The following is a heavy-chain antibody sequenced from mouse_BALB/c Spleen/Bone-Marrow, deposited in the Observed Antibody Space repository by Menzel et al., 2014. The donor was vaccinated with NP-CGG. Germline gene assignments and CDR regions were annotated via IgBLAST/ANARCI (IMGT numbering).Heavy chain of an antibody. J-gene: IGHJ1*01. D-gene: IGHD2-3*01. Sequence: VQLQESGAGLARPGASVKMSCKASGYTFTSYTMHWIKQRPGQGLEWIGYIDPSSGYSNYNQKFKDKATLTADISSSTAYMQLSSLTSEDSAVYYCAPYDGYYNWYFDVWGAGTTVTVSS. CDR1: GYTFTSYT. V-gene: IGHV1-4*01. CDR3: APYDGYYNWYFDV. CDR2: IDPSSGYS.